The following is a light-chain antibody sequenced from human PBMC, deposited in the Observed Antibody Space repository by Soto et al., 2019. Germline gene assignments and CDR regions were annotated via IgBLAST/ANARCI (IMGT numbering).Light chain of an antibody. CDR2: KAS. Sequence: DIQMTQSPSTLSASVGDRVTITCRASQSIGYWLAWYQQKPGKAPKLLIYKASTLESGVPSRFTGSGSGTEFTLTITSLQPADSALDYCQQYNSYLSTFGQGTKLEIK. CDR1: QSIGYW. CDR3: QQYNSYLST. J-gene: IGKJ2*01. V-gene: IGKV1-5*03.